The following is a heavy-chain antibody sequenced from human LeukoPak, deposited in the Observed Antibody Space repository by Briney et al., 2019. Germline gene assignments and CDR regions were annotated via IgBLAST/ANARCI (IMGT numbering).Heavy chain of an antibody. D-gene: IGHD2-2*01. Sequence: SSVQVSCQASVGTFSSYAISWVRQAPGQGLAWMGRVFPILGIANYEQKLQGRVTITADNSTSTAYMELSSLRSEDTAVYYCAIDLDWSSTSCYEGNWGQGTLITVSS. CDR1: VGTFSSYA. CDR3: AIDLDWSSTSCYEGN. V-gene: IGHV1-69*04. CDR2: VFPILGIA. J-gene: IGHJ4*02.